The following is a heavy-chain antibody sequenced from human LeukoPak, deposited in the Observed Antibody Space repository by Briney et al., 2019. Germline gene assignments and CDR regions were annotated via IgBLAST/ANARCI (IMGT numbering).Heavy chain of an antibody. J-gene: IGHJ4*02. CDR2: IHHSGST. CDR3: ARSRGWLQSHPLGY. V-gene: IGHV4-34*01. D-gene: IGHD5-24*01. CDR1: GGSFSGYY. Sequence: SETLSLTCAVYGGSFSGYYWSWIRQPPGKGLECIGEIHHSGSTNYNPSLKSRVTLSVDTSKNQLSLKLSSVTAADTAGYYCARSRGWLQSHPLGYWGQGTLVTVSS.